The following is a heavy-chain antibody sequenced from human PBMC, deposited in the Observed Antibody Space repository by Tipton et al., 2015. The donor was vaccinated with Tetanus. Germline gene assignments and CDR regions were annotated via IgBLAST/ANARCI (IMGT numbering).Heavy chain of an antibody. D-gene: IGHD5-12*01. CDR3: ARANNDYPKKGPFDY. Sequence: TLSLTCTVSRGSINSGTFYWDWIRQPPGKGLEWIGNIYYNGNMLENPSLKGRVTLSLDKSKNQFSLNLTSVTAADTAVYYCARANNDYPKKGPFDYWGQGILVTVSS. CDR1: RGSINSGTFY. J-gene: IGHJ4*02. V-gene: IGHV4-39*01. CDR2: IYYNGNM.